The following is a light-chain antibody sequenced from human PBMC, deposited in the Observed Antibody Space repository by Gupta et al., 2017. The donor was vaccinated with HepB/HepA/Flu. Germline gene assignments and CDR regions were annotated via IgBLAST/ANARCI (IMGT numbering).Light chain of an antibody. Sequence: QSVLTQPPSVSGAPGQRVTISCTGSSSNIGAGYDVHWYQQLPGTAPKLLIYASRNRPSGVPDRFSVSKSGTSASLAITGLQAEDEAHFYCQSYDSGLSAVGFGGGTKLTVL. CDR1: SSNIGAGYD. CDR2: ASR. V-gene: IGLV1-40*01. J-gene: IGLJ2*01. CDR3: QSYDSGLSAVG.